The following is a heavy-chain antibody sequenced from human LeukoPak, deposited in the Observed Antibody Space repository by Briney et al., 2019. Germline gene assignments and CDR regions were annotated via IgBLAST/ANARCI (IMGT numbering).Heavy chain of an antibody. Sequence: KPSETLSLTCAVYGGSFSGYYWSWIRQPPGKGLEWIGEINHSGSTNYNPSLKSRVTISVDMSKNQFSLKLSSVTAADTAVYYCARAHYYDSSGPTYYFDYWGQGTLVTVSS. J-gene: IGHJ4*02. CDR2: INHSGST. CDR1: GGSFSGYY. CDR3: ARAHYYDSSGPTYYFDY. V-gene: IGHV4-34*01. D-gene: IGHD3-22*01.